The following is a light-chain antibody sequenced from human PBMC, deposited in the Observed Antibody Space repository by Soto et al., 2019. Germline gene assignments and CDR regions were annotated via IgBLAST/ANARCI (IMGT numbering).Light chain of an antibody. Sequence: EIVLTQSPGTLSLSPGERGALSCRASQSVGNNYLAWYQQKPGQAPRLLIYGASSRATGIPDRFSGSGSGTDFTLTISGLEPEDFAVYYCQHYGRSPYTFGGGTKVEVK. J-gene: IGKJ4*01. V-gene: IGKV3-20*01. CDR3: QHYGRSPYT. CDR2: GAS. CDR1: QSVGNNY.